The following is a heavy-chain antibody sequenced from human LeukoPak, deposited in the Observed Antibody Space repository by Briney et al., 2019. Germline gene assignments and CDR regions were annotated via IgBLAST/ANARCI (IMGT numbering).Heavy chain of an antibody. J-gene: IGHJ4*02. D-gene: IGHD4-17*01. V-gene: IGHV1-2*03. CDR2: INPNSGGT. CDR3: ALNDYGDGLGY. CDR1: GYTFTVYY. Sequence: LGASVEVSCKASGYTFTVYYIHWVRQAPGQGLEWMGWINPNSGGTNYAQRFQGRVTMTRDTSFSTAYMELSRLRSDDTAVYYCALNDYGDGLGYWGQGTLVTVFS.